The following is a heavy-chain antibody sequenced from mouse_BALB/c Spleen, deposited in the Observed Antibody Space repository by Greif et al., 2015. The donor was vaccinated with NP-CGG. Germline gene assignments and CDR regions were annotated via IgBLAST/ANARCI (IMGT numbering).Heavy chain of an antibody. CDR1: GYTFTSYT. J-gene: IGHJ1*01. CDR3: AKDYYGSSYGYFDV. V-gene: IGHV1-4*01. CDR2: INPSGGYT. D-gene: IGHD1-1*01. Sequence: VQLQQSGAELARPGASVKMSCKASGYTFTSYTMHWVKQRPGQGLEWIGYINPSGGYTNYNQKFKDKATLTADKSSSTAYMELSSLTSEDSAVYYCAKDYYGSSYGYFDVWGAGTTVTVSS.